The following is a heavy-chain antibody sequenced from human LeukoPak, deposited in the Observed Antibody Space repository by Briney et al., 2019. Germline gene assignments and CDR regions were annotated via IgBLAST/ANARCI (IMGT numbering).Heavy chain of an antibody. J-gene: IGHJ6*02. CDR3: ARDLPIQGIVVVTATAAGDV. CDR1: GFTFSSYA. V-gene: IGHV3-30-3*01. D-gene: IGHD2-21*02. CDR2: ISYDGSNK. Sequence: PGGSLRLSCAASGFTFSSYAMHWVRQAPGKGLEWVAVISYDGSNKYYADSVKGRFTISRDNSKNTLYLQMNSLRAEDTAVYYCARDLPIQGIVVVTATAAGDVWGQGTTVTVSS.